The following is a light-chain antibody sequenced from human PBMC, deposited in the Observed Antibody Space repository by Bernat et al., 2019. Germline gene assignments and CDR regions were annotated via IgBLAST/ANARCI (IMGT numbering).Light chain of an antibody. CDR2: EVT. CDR1: RSDVGSHNR. J-gene: IGLJ1*01. CDR3: SSYTRTSTCV. V-gene: IGLV2-18*02. Sequence: QSALTQPPSVSGSPGQSVTISCTGTRSDVGSHNRVSWYQQSPGTAPKLIIYEVTNRPAGVPDRFSGSKSGNTASLTISGLQADDEADYYCSSYTRTSTCVFGTGTKVTVL.